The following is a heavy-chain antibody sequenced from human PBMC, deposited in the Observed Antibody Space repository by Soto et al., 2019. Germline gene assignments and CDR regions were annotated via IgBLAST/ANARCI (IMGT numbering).Heavy chain of an antibody. CDR3: AKRMGASSNAMDV. J-gene: IGHJ6*02. CDR2: VSASGDST. Sequence: ESGGGLVQPGGSLRLSCAASGFTFSSYVMRWVRQAPGKGLEWVSTVSASGDSTYYADSVRGRFTISRDNSKNTLFLQMNSLRAEDTAIYYCAKRMGASSNAMDVWGQGTTVTVSS. D-gene: IGHD3-16*01. CDR1: GFTFSSYV. V-gene: IGHV3-23*01.